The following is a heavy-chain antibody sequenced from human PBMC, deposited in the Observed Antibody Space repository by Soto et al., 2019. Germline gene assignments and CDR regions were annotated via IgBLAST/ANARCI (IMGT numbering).Heavy chain of an antibody. V-gene: IGHV1-2*02. CDR3: ARGAGVPAATQDAFDI. D-gene: IGHD2-2*01. CDR2: INPNSGGT. CDR1: GSTFTCYY. Sequence: XSVKVSCKASGSTFTCYYMHLVRQAPGQGLECMGWINPNSGGTNYSQKFQGRVTMTMDTSISTAYMELSRLRSDDTAVYYCARGAGVPAATQDAFDIWGQGTMVTVSS. J-gene: IGHJ3*02.